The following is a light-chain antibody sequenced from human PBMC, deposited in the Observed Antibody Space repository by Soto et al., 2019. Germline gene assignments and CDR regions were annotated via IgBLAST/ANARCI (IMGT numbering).Light chain of an antibody. CDR1: SSDVGGYNY. Sequence: QSALTQPASVSGSPGQSITISCTGTSSDVGGYNYVSWYQHHPGKAPKLIIYEVRNRPSGVSNRFSGSKSGNTASLTISGLQAEDEADYYCSSYTRTSPYVFGTGTQLTVL. J-gene: IGLJ7*01. V-gene: IGLV2-14*01. CDR3: SSYTRTSPYV. CDR2: EVR.